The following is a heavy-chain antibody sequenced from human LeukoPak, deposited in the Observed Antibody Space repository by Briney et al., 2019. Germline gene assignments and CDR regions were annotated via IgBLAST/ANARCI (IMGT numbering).Heavy chain of an antibody. CDR2: IYSSGGT. D-gene: IGHD6-13*01. CDR3: AREDSLSSWYSNA. Sequence: PSETLSLTCTVSDGSISSFFWNWLRQPAGKGLEWIGRIYSSGGTNYNPSLKSRVTMSVDTSKNQVSLKVSSVTAANTAVYYCAREDSLSSWYSNAWGQGTLITVSS. CDR1: DGSISSFF. V-gene: IGHV4-4*07. J-gene: IGHJ5*02.